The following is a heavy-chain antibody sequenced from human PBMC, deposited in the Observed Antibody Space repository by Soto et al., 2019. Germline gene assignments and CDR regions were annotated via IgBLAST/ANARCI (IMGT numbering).Heavy chain of an antibody. Sequence: QVQLVQSGAEVKKPGSSVKVSCKASGGTFRSYAISWVRQAPGQGLEWMGGIIPISDTTNYAQKFQGRVTVTEVESTSTAYMELSSVRSEDPSVCYCARSQGSSTSLEIYYYYYYGLDVWGQGTTVTVSS. V-gene: IGHV1-69*01. CDR3: ARSQGSSTSLEIYYYYYYGLDV. CDR1: GGTFRSYA. J-gene: IGHJ6*02. D-gene: IGHD2-2*01. CDR2: IIPISDTT.